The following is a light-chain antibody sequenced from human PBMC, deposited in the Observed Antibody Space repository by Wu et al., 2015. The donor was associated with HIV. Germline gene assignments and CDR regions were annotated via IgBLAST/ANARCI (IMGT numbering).Light chain of an antibody. Sequence: EILMTQSPATLSVSPGERATLSCRASQSISANLAWYQQKPGQSPRLLIYATSSRATGIPDRFSGSGSGTDFTLTISRLEPEDFAVYYCQQYGSSPRTFGQGTKVETK. J-gene: IGKJ1*01. CDR1: QSISAN. CDR3: QQYGSSPRT. V-gene: IGKV3-20*01. CDR2: ATS.